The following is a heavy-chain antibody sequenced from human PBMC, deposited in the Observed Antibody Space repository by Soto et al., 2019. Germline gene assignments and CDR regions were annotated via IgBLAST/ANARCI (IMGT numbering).Heavy chain of an antibody. CDR3: ARVPNGYKGY. D-gene: IGHD6-25*01. Sequence: QVQLVQSGAEVKKPGASVKVSCKASGYTFTGYYIYWVRQAPGQGLEWMGWINPNSDDTNYAQKFQGRVTMTRDTSISTAYMELSRLRXXXTAVYYCARVPNGYKGYWGQGTLVTVSS. CDR2: INPNSDDT. J-gene: IGHJ4*02. V-gene: IGHV1-2*02. CDR1: GYTFTGYY.